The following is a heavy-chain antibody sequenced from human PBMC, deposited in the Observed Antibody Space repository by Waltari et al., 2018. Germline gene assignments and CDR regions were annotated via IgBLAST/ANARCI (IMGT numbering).Heavy chain of an antibody. CDR3: ASHRPGGYGMDV. V-gene: IGHV3-74*01. CDR2: STADGGMI. J-gene: IGHJ6*02. Sequence: VRQVRGKGWVGVSTSTADGGMIRYAASVKGRFTISREHAKNTLYVQTISLRAEDTAVYYCASHRPGGYGMDVWGHGTTVTVSS. D-gene: IGHD3-10*01.